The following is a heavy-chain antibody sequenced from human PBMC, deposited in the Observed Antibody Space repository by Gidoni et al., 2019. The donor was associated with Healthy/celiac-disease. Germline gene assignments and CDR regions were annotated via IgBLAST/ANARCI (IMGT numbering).Heavy chain of an antibody. CDR3: ARDEKVVIAIDY. D-gene: IGHD2-21*01. CDR1: GFTFSSYS. V-gene: IGHV3-21*01. CDR2: ISSSSSYI. J-gene: IGHJ4*02. Sequence: EVQLVESGGGLVKPGGSRRLPCAPSGFTFSSYSMNWVRQAPGKGLEWVSSISSSSSYIYYADSVKGRFTISRDNDKNSLYPQMNSLRAEDTVVYYCARDEKVVIAIDYWGQGTLVTVSS.